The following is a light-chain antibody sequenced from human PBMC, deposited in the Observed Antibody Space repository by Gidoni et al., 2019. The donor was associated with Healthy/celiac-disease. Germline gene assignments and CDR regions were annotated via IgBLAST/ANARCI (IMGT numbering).Light chain of an antibody. CDR3: AAWDDSLNGRV. V-gene: IGLV1-36*01. J-gene: IGLJ3*02. CDR2: YDD. Sequence: QSVLPQPPSVSEAPRQRVTISCSESSSNIGNNAVNWYQQLPGKAPKLLIYYDDLLPSGVSDRFSGSKSGTSASLAISGLQSEDEADYYCAAWDDSLNGRVFGGGTKLTVL. CDR1: SSNIGNNA.